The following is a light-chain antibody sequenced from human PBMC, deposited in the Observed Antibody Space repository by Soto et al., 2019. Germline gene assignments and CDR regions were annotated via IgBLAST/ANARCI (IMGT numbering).Light chain of an antibody. Sequence: EIVMTQSPATLSVSPGERATLSCRASQSVSSNLAWYQQKPGQAPRLLIYGASTRVTGIPARFSGSGSGTEFTLTISRLQSEDFAVYYCQQYNNWLSTFGGGTKVEIK. CDR1: QSVSSN. CDR2: GAS. J-gene: IGKJ4*01. CDR3: QQYNNWLST. V-gene: IGKV3-15*01.